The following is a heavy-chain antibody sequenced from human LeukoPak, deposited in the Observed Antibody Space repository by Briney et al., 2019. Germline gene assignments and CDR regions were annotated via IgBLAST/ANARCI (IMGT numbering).Heavy chain of an antibody. CDR1: GFTFSTYS. J-gene: IGHJ4*02. CDR3: ARSPLDY. CDR2: ISSSSTAI. V-gene: IGHV3-48*02. Sequence: PGGSLRLSCAASGFTFSTYSMNWVRQAPGKGLEWISYISSSSTAIYYADSVKGRFTLSRDNAKNSLYLQMNSLRDDDTAVYYCARSPLDYWGQGTLVTVSS.